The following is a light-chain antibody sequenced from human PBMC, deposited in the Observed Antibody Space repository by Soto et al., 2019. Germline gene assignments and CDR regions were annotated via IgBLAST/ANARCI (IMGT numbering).Light chain of an antibody. J-gene: IGKJ5*01. Sequence: EIVMTQSPVTLSVSPGERATLFCRASQSASTNLAWYQHKPGQAPRLLIYGASTRATAIPARFSGSGSGTEFTLTINSLESEDFAVYYWQHYNSWPRIAFGQGTRLEIK. CDR2: GAS. V-gene: IGKV3-15*01. CDR1: QSASTN. CDR3: QHYNSWPRIA.